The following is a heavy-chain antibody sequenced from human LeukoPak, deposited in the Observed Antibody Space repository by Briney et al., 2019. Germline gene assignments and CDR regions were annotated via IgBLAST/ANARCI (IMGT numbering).Heavy chain of an antibody. D-gene: IGHD6-13*01. Sequence: PSETLSLTCTVSGGSIRSYCWSWIRQPPGKGLEWIGYMYYRGSSNYNPSLKSRVTIVVDTSKNRFSLNLSSVTAADTAVYYCARHIGSSWLDAFDIWGQGTMVTVSS. J-gene: IGHJ3*02. CDR3: ARHIGSSWLDAFDI. V-gene: IGHV4-59*08. CDR2: MYYRGSS. CDR1: GGSIRSYC.